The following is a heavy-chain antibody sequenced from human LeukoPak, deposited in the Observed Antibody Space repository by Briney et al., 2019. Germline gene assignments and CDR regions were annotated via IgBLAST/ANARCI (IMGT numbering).Heavy chain of an antibody. CDR1: GFTFSTYG. CDR2: IRSDGGDE. CDR3: AKDEVGATSMDY. J-gene: IGHJ4*02. D-gene: IGHD1-26*01. V-gene: IGHV3-30*02. Sequence: PGESLRLSCAASGFTFSTYGMHWVSQAPGKGLEWVAFIRSDGGDEQYADSVKGRFTISRDNSKNTLYMQINSLRAEDTAVFYCAKDEVGATSMDYWGQGTLVTVSS.